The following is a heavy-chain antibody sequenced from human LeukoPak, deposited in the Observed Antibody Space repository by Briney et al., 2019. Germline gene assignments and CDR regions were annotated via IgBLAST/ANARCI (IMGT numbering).Heavy chain of an antibody. J-gene: IGHJ3*02. V-gene: IGHV4-59*01. CDR3: ARGIVVVTAPFDAFHI. Sequence: PSETLSLTCTVSGGSISSYYGSWLRQPPGKGLEGIGYIYYSGSTNYNRSLKSRVTISVDTCKNQFSLKLSSVTAADTAVYYCARGIVVVTAPFDAFHIWGQGTMVTVSS. CDR1: GGSISSYY. CDR2: IYYSGST. D-gene: IGHD2-21*02.